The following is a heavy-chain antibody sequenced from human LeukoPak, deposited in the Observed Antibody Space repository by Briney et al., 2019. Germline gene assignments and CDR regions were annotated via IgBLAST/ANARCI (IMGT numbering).Heavy chain of an antibody. CDR3: AGDLLDGQPDY. J-gene: IGHJ4*02. CDR2: IYYSGST. CDR1: GGSISSYY. D-gene: IGHD1-1*01. Sequence: SETLPLTCTVSGGSISSYYWSWIRQPPGKGLEWIGSIYYSGSTNYNPSLKSRVTFSVATSNNQFSLKLSSVTAADTAVYYCAGDLLDGQPDYWGQGTLVTVSS. V-gene: IGHV4-59*01.